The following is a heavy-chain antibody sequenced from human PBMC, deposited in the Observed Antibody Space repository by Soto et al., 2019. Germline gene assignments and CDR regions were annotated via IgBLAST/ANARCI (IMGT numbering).Heavy chain of an antibody. V-gene: IGHV1-18*01. J-gene: IGHJ4*02. D-gene: IGHD2-2*01. CDR2: ISAYNGNT. CDR1: GYTFTSYG. Sequence: ASVKVSCKASGYTFTSYGISWVRQAPGQGLEWMGWISAYNGNTNYAQNLQGRVTMTTDTSTSTAYMELRSLRSDDTAVYYCARDYCSSTSCYMDYWGQGTLVTVSS. CDR3: ARDYCSSTSCYMDY.